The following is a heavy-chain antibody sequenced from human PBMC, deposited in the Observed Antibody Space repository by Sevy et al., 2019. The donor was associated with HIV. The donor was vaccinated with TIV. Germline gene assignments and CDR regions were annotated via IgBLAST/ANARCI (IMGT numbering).Heavy chain of an antibody. D-gene: IGHD3-10*01. V-gene: IGHV1-18*01. J-gene: IGHJ6*02. CDR2: ISPYNGNT. CDR1: GYTFLNYG. Sequence: ASVKVSCKASGYTFLNYGISWVRQAPGQGLEWMGWISPYNGNTKYAQKLRGIVTMTTDTSTSTAYMEVRSLRSDDTAVYYCARHGARATFSFKYYYGMDVWGQGTTVTVSS. CDR3: ARHGARATFSFKYYYGMDV.